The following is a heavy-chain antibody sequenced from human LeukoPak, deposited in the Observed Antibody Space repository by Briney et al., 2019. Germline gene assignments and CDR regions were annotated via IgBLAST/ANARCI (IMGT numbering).Heavy chain of an antibody. J-gene: IGHJ3*01. D-gene: IGHD3-3*01. CDR3: ASVVGGYYPPVEGFDL. CDR2: INSDGSST. V-gene: IGHV3-74*01. Sequence: GGSLRLSCAASGFTFRNAWMSWVRQAPGKGLVWVSRINSDGSSTSHADSVKGRFTISRDNAKNTLYLQMSSLRVEDTAVYFCASVVGGYYPPVEGFDLWGQGTVVTVSS. CDR1: GFTFRNAW.